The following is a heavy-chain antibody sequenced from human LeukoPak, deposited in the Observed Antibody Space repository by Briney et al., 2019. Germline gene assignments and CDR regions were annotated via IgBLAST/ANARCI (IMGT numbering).Heavy chain of an antibody. V-gene: IGHV3-53*01. CDR2: IYSGGST. J-gene: IGHJ4*02. CDR3: AKVHSSWYTKYYFDY. CDR1: GFTVSSNY. D-gene: IGHD6-13*01. Sequence: GGSLRLSCAASGFTVSSNYMSWVRQAPGKGLEWVSVIYSGGSTYYADSVKGRFTISRDNSKNTLYLQMNSLRAEDTAVYYCAKVHSSWYTKYYFDYWGQGTLVTVSS.